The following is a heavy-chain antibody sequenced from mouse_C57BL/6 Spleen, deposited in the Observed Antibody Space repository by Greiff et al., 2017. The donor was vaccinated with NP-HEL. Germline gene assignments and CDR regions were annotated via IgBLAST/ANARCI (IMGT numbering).Heavy chain of an antibody. CDR1: GFNIKDDY. V-gene: IGHV14-4*01. CDR2: IDPENGDT. Sequence: EVKLMESGAELVRPGASVKLSCTASGFNIKDDYMHWVKQRPEQGLEWIGWIDPENGDTEYASKFQGKATITADTSSNTAYLQLSSLTSEDTAVYYCTTRGDGGYFDVWGTGTTVTVSS. CDR3: TTRGDGGYFDV. D-gene: IGHD3-3*01. J-gene: IGHJ1*03.